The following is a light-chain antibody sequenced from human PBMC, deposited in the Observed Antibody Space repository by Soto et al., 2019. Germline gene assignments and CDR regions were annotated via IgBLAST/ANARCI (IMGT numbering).Light chain of an antibody. CDR3: QQYNNWPKIT. J-gene: IGKJ5*01. Sequence: EIVMTQSPATLSVSPGERATLSCRASQSVSSNLAWHQQKPGQAPRILMYGASTRATGIPARFSGSGSGTDFTLTVSRLEPEDFAVYYCQQYNNWPKITFGQGTRLEI. CDR2: GAS. V-gene: IGKV3-15*01. CDR1: QSVSSN.